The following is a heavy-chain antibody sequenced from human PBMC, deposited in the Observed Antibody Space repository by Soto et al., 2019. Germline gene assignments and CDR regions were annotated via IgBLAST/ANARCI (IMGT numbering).Heavy chain of an antibody. V-gene: IGHV1-69*13. J-gene: IGHJ5*02. Sequence: SVKVSCKASGGTFSSYAISWVRQAPGQGLEWMGGIIPIFGTANYAQKFQGRVTITADESTSTAYMELSSLRSEDTAVYYCARIVSAMMFSSWFDPWGQGTLVTVSS. D-gene: IGHD5-18*01. CDR1: GGTFSSYA. CDR2: IIPIFGTA. CDR3: ARIVSAMMFSSWFDP.